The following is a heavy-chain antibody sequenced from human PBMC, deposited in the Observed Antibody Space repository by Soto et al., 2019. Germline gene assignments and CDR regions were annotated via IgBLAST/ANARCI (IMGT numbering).Heavy chain of an antibody. CDR1: GFNFRGYG. D-gene: IGHD1-26*01. CDR3: ARDGVGATTYFGYFDY. CDR2: TRHDGSNT. Sequence: QVQLVESGGGVVQPGRSLRLSCAASGFNFRGYGMHWVRQAPGKGLEWVAITRHDGSNTYYADSVRGRFTISRDNSKNTLYLQMNSLRVEDTAVYYCARDGVGATTYFGYFDYCGHGTPITVSS. J-gene: IGHJ4*01. V-gene: IGHV3-33*01.